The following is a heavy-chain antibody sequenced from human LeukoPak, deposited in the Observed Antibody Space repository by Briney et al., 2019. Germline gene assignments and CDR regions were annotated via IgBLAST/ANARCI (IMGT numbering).Heavy chain of an antibody. Sequence: GGSLRLSCAASGFPFSISAMNWVRQAPGKGLEWVSVISGSGGSTYYADSVKGRFTISRDNSKNTLYLQMNSLRAEDTAVYYCAKPGDTAMVTSFWGQGTLVTVSS. CDR3: AKPGDTAMVTSF. J-gene: IGHJ4*02. V-gene: IGHV3-23*01. CDR2: ISGSGGST. D-gene: IGHD5-18*01. CDR1: GFPFSISA.